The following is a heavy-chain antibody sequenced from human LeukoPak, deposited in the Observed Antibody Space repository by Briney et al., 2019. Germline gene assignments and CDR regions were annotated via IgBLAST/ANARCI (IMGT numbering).Heavy chain of an antibody. J-gene: IGHJ4*02. V-gene: IGHV4-59*11. Sequence: SETLSLTCTVPGASISSHYWSWIRQSPGKGLEWIGYVSYSGSTDYNPSLKSRVTLSVDTSKNQISLRLSSVTAADTAVYYCTRDGGVAVTPLDFDFWGQGTLVTVSS. CDR3: TRDGGVAVTPLDFDF. CDR2: VSYSGST. CDR1: GASISSHY. D-gene: IGHD6-19*01.